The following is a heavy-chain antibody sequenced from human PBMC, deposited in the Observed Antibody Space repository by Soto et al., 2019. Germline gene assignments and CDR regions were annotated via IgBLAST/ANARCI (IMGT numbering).Heavy chain of an antibody. CDR1: GFSFSTYG. V-gene: IGHV3-23*01. CDR2: VSGGSGVT. D-gene: IGHD3-9*01. J-gene: IGHJ4*02. CDR3: ANGRATYGLLTHDY. Sequence: EVQLLESGGGLVQPGGSLRLSCAVSGFSFSTYGVTWVRQAPGKGLEWVCGVSGGSGVTHYADSVKGRFTITGDDSKNTVYLQMHSLTAEDTAVYYCANGRATYGLLTHDYWGQGTLVTVSS.